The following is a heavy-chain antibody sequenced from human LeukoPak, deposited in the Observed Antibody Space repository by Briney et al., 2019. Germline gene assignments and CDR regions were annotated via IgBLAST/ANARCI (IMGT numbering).Heavy chain of an antibody. Sequence: SETLSLTCAVYGGSFSGYYWSWIRQPPGKGLEWIGEINHSGSTNYNPSLKSRVTISVDTSKNQFSLKLCSVTAADTAVYYCARGRRNWFDPWGQGTLVTVSS. CDR2: INHSGST. J-gene: IGHJ5*02. CDR3: ARGRRNWFDP. CDR1: GGSFSGYY. V-gene: IGHV4-34*01.